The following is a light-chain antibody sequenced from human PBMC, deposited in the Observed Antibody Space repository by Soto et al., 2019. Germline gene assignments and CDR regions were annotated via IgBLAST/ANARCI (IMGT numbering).Light chain of an antibody. Sequence: DIQMTQSPSSLSASVGARVTITCRASQSISSYLNWYQQKPGKAPKLLIYAASTLQSGVPSRFSGSGSGTDFTLTISSLQPEDFATYYCQQYNSYPWTFGQGTKVDI. CDR2: AAS. CDR1: QSISSY. J-gene: IGKJ1*01. V-gene: IGKV1-39*01. CDR3: QQYNSYPWT.